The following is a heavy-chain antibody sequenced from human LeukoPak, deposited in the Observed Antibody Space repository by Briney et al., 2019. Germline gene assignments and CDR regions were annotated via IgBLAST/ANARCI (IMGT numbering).Heavy chain of an antibody. CDR2: IYYSGST. CDR3: ARAGGTWYYFDY. Sequence: SQTLSLTCTVSGGPISSGDYYWSWIRQPPGKGLGWIGYIYYSGSTYYNSSLKSRLTKSVDTSKNQFSLKVSSVTAADTAVYYCARAGGTWYYFDYWGQGTLVTVSS. D-gene: IGHD1-26*01. CDR1: GGPISSGDYY. J-gene: IGHJ4*02. V-gene: IGHV4-30-4*01.